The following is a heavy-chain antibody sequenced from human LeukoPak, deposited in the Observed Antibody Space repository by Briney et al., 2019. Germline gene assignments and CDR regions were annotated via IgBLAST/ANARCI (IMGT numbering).Heavy chain of an antibody. Sequence: PGGSLRLSCAASGFTVSSNYMTWVRQAPGKGLEWVSIIYSGGSTSYADSVKGRFTISRDNSKNTLYLQMNSLRAEDTAVYYCARRYFDYWGQGTLVTVSS. CDR2: IYSGGST. V-gene: IGHV3-53*01. J-gene: IGHJ4*02. CDR3: ARRYFDY. CDR1: GFTVSSNY.